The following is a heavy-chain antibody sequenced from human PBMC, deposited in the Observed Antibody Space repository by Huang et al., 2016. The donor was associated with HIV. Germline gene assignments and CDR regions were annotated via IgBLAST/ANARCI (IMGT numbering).Heavy chain of an antibody. V-gene: IGHV5-51*01. D-gene: IGHD6-6*01. CDR3: ARRFSSSSGYFDY. CDR1: GYSFSSYW. J-gene: IGHJ4*02. Sequence: VQLVQSGAEVKKPGESLKISCKGSGYSFSSYWTAWVRQMPWQGLEWMGVIFPEDSDTTYSPSFEGQVTISADKSIGTAYLQWSSLKAADTAMYYCARRFSSSSGYFDYWGQGSLVTVSS. CDR2: IFPEDSDT.